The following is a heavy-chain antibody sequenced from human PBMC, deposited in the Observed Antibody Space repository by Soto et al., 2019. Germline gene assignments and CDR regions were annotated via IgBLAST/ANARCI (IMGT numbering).Heavy chain of an antibody. D-gene: IGHD3-16*01. CDR2: IYYSGST. J-gene: IGHJ5*02. CDR3: ARLWDTLHLP. CDR1: GGSISSGGYY. V-gene: IGHV4-61*08. Sequence: SETLSLTCTVSGGSISSGGYYWIWIRQPSGKGLEWIGYIYYSGSTNYNPSLKSRVTISVDTSKNQFSLKLSSVTAADTAVYYCARLWDTLHLPWGQGTLVTVSS.